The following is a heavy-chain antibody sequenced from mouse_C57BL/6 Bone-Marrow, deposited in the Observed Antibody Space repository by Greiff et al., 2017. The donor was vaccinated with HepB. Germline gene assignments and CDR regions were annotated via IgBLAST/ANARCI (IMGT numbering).Heavy chain of an antibody. J-gene: IGHJ1*03. V-gene: IGHV1-55*01. CDR2: IYPGSGST. Sequence: QVQLQQPGAELVKPGASVKMSCKASGYTFTSYWITWVKQRPGQGLAWIGDIYPGSGSTNYNEKFKSKATLTVDTSSSTAYMQLSSLTSEDSAVYYFALPDYYGSSYGYVDFWGTGTTVTVSS. CDR3: ALPDYYGSSYGYVDF. CDR1: GYTFTSYW. D-gene: IGHD1-1*01.